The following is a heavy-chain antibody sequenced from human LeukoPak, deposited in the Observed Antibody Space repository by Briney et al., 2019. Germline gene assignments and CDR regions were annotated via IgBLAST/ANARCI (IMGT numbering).Heavy chain of an antibody. CDR2: INQGGSET. Sequence: GGSLRLSCAASGFTFRTYWMSWVRQAPGKGLEWVASINQGGSETYYVESVKGRFAISRDNAMNSFFLQMNSLRAEDTAVYYCARLIGDRTTYDYWGQGTLVTVSS. D-gene: IGHD2/OR15-2a*01. J-gene: IGHJ4*02. CDR1: GFTFRTYW. V-gene: IGHV3-7*01. CDR3: ARLIGDRTTYDY.